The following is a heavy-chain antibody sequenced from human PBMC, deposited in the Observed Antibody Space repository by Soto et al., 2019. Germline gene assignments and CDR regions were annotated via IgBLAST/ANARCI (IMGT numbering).Heavy chain of an antibody. J-gene: IGHJ5*02. CDR3: AKTIGPEHLTGTTRVNRFDP. V-gene: IGHV3-23*01. D-gene: IGHD1-7*01. CDR1: GFTFGSYA. CDR2: ITGSGRST. Sequence: EVQLLESGGVLVQPGGSLRLSCAASGFTFGSYAMSWVRQAPGGELEWVSAITGSGRSTYYTDSVEGRFAISRDNSNSTLYLQMNGLRAEDTAVYYCAKTIGPEHLTGTTRVNRFDPWGQGTLVTVSS.